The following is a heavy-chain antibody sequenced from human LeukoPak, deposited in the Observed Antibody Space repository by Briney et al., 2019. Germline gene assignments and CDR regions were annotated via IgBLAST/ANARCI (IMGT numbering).Heavy chain of an antibody. CDR2: ISYIGTT. CDR3: ARSYSSSWYGFGY. Sequence: SETLSLTCTISAGSISSYYWSWIRQPPGKGLEWIGYISYIGTTNDNPSLKSRVTISLDTSKNQFSLKLTSVTAADTAVYYCARSYSSSWYGFGYWGQGTLVTASS. D-gene: IGHD6-13*01. J-gene: IGHJ4*02. V-gene: IGHV4-59*08. CDR1: AGSISSYY.